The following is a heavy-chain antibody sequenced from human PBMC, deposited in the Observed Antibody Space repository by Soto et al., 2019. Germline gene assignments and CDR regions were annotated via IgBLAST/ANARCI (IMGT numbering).Heavy chain of an antibody. CDR2: IGSNGGST. D-gene: IGHD1-26*01. CDR1: GVTFSGHA. CDR3: AKDPGLVGATTPSVR. J-gene: IGHJ4*01. V-gene: IGHV3-64D*06. Sequence: GGSQTLFCSASGVTFSGHAMHWLRQVPVTGLQYVSGIGSNGGSTYSADSVKGRFTISRDNSKDTLYLQMSSLRTEDTALYYCAKDPGLVGATTPSVRWVHGTMVAVS.